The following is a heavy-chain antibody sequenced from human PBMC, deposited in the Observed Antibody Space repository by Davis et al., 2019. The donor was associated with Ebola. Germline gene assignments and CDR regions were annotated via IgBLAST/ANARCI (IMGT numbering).Heavy chain of an antibody. Sequence: GESLKISCAASGFTFSSYTMNWVRQAPGKGLEWVSYISSGSSTIYYADSVKGRFTISRDNAKNSLYLQMNSLRDEDTAVYYCSVGAAVAGRSDYWGQGTLVTVSS. D-gene: IGHD6-19*01. CDR1: GFTFSSYT. J-gene: IGHJ4*02. CDR3: SVGAAVAGRSDY. V-gene: IGHV3-48*02. CDR2: ISSGSSTI.